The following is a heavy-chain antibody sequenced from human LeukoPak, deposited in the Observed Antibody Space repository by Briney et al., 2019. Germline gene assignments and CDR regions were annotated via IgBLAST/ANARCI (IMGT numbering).Heavy chain of an antibody. J-gene: IGHJ5*02. CDR1: GGSFSVHY. V-gene: IGHV4-4*07. Sequence: PSETLSLTCAVSGGSFSVHYWSWIRQPAGKGLEWIGRIHTSGSTNYNPSLKSRVTISVDTSKNQFSLKLSSVTAADTAVYYCAIMTPNNWFDPWGQGTLVTVSS. CDR3: AIMTPNNWFDP. D-gene: IGHD3-16*01. CDR2: IHTSGST.